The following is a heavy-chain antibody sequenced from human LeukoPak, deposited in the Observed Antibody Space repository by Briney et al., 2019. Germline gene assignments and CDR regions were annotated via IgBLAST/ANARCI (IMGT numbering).Heavy chain of an antibody. V-gene: IGHV1-69*04. CDR1: GGTFSSYA. J-gene: IGHJ4*02. CDR3: ARDPRGYFDY. CDR2: IIPILGIA. Sequence: SVKVSCKASGGTFSSYAISWVRQAPGQGLEWMGRIIPILGIANYAQKFQGRVTITADKSTGTAYMELSSLRSEDTAVYYCARDPRGYFDYWGQGTLVTVSS.